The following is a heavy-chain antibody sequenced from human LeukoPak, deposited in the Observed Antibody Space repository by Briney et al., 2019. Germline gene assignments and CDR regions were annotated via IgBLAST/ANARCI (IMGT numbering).Heavy chain of an antibody. Sequence: SETLSLTCAVYGGSFSGYYWSWIRQPPGKGLEWIGEINHSGSTNYNPSLKSRVTMSVDTPKNQFSLKLSSVTAADTAVYYCARDRPILYSSSWDHPYNWFDPWGQGTLVTVSS. V-gene: IGHV4-34*01. J-gene: IGHJ5*02. CDR3: ARDRPILYSSSWDHPYNWFDP. D-gene: IGHD6-13*01. CDR1: GGSFSGYY. CDR2: INHSGST.